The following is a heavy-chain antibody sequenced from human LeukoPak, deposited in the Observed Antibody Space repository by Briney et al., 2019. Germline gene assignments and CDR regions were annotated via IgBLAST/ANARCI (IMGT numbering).Heavy chain of an antibody. CDR1: GYSISSGYY. CDR2: IYHSGGT. J-gene: IGHJ3*02. CDR3: ARPGGPRKLDAFDI. Sequence: SETLSLTCAVSGYSISSGYYWGWIRQPPGKGLEWIGSIYHSGGTYYNPSLKSRVTISVDTSKNQFSLKLSSVTAADAAVYYCARPGGPRKLDAFDIWGQGTMVTSLQ. V-gene: IGHV4-38-2*01. D-gene: IGHD4-23*01.